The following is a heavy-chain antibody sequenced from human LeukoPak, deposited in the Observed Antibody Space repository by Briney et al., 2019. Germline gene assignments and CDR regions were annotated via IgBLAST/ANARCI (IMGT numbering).Heavy chain of an antibody. Sequence: GGSLRLSCAASGFTSSNCDMSWVRQAPGKGLDWVSYISSSGSTKYYADSVEGRFTISRDNAKNSLYLQMNSLRAEDTAVYYCARDFNGVFDYWGQGTLVTVSS. J-gene: IGHJ4*02. CDR2: ISSSGSTK. D-gene: IGHD3-10*01. CDR1: GFTSSNCD. CDR3: ARDFNGVFDY. V-gene: IGHV3-48*03.